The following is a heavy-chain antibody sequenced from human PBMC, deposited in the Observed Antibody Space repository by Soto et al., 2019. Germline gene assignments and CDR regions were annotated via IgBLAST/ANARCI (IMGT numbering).Heavy chain of an antibody. V-gene: IGHV6-1*01. CDR1: GDSVSSNSAA. CDR2: TYYRSKWYN. Sequence: SQTLSLTCAISGDSVSSNSAAWNWIRQSPSRGLEWLGRTYYRSKWYNDYAVSVKSRITINPDTSKNQFSLQLNSVTPEDTAVYYCARDDHRFIAAAGTVGYYYYYMDVWGKGTTVTVSS. J-gene: IGHJ6*03. D-gene: IGHD6-13*01. CDR3: ARDDHRFIAAAGTVGYYYYYMDV.